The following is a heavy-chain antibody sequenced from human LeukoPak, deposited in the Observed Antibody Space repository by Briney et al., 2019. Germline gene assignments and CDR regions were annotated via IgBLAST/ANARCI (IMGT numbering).Heavy chain of an antibody. J-gene: IGHJ4*02. V-gene: IGHV1-2*02. CDR3: ARAQFDDFWSGYFDY. D-gene: IGHD3-3*01. CDR1: GYTFTGYY. Sequence: ASVKVSCKASGYTFTGYYMHWVRQAPGQGLEWMGWINPNSGGTNYAQKFQGRVTMTRDTSISTAYMELGRLRSDDTAVYYCARAQFDDFWSGYFDYWGQGTLVTVSS. CDR2: INPNSGGT.